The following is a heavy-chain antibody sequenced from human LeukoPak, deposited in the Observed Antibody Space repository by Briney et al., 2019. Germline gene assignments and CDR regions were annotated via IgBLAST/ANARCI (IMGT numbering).Heavy chain of an antibody. D-gene: IGHD3-10*01. CDR2: IVVGSGNT. V-gene: IGHV1-58*02. J-gene: IGHJ4*02. CDR3: AKAGTPGIPFDY. CDR1: GFTFSSSA. Sequence: SVKVSCKASGFTFSSSAMQWVRQARGQRLEWIGWIVVGSGNTNYAQKFQERVTITRDMSTSASHMELSSLRSEDAAVYYCAKAGTPGIPFDYWGQGTLVTVSS.